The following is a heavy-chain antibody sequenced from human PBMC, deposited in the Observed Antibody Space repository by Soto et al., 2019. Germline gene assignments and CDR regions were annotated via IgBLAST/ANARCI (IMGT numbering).Heavy chain of an antibody. V-gene: IGHV1-3*01. Sequence: QVQLVQSGAEVKKPGASVKVSCKASGYTFTSYAIHWVRQAPGQRLEWMGWINVGDGHTKYSQKFQGRVTITRDTSASTACMELSSLRSDDTAVFYCAREPYGGNEYDYWGQGTLVTVSS. CDR3: AREPYGGNEYDY. CDR1: GYTFTSYA. J-gene: IGHJ4*02. CDR2: INVGDGHT. D-gene: IGHD4-17*01.